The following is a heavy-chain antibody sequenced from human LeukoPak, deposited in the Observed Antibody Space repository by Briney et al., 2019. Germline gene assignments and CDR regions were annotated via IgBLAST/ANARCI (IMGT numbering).Heavy chain of an antibody. CDR1: GFTFSSYA. V-gene: IGHV3-53*01. CDR2: IYTGGST. D-gene: IGHD6-19*01. J-gene: IGHJ4*02. Sequence: GGSLRLSCTVSGFTFSSYAMNWVRQAPGKGLEWVSIIYTGGSTYYADSVKGRFTISRDNSKNTLYLQMNSLRVDDTAVYYCTRGLHSSGWNTPIGYWGQGTLVTVSS. CDR3: TRGLHSSGWNTPIGY.